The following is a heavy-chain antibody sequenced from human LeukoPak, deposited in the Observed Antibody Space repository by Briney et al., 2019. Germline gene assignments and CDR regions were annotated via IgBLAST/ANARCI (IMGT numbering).Heavy chain of an antibody. CDR1: GFTFITYW. CDR3: ARAFGSGSQVINYFDF. J-gene: IGHJ4*02. CDR2: ITSDGSTT. D-gene: IGHD3-10*01. V-gene: IGHV3-74*01. Sequence: PGGSLTLSCAASGFTFITYWMHWVWHAPRKGLGLVSRITSDGSTTTYADSVKGRFTISRDNAKNMVYLQMNSLRAEDTAVYYCARAFGSGSQVINYFDFWGQGTLVTVSS.